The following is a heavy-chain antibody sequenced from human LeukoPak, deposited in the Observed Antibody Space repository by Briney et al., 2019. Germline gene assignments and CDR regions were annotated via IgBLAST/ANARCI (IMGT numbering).Heavy chain of an antibody. Sequence: GASVKVSCKASGGTFSIYAISWVRQAPGQGLEWMGGIIPIFGTANYAQKFQGRVTITADKSTSTAYMELNSLRSEDTAVYYCAREGDSGMTTVTTFDYWGQGTLVTVSS. J-gene: IGHJ4*02. D-gene: IGHD4-17*01. CDR2: IIPIFGTA. CDR1: GGTFSIYA. V-gene: IGHV1-69*06. CDR3: AREGDSGMTTVTTFDY.